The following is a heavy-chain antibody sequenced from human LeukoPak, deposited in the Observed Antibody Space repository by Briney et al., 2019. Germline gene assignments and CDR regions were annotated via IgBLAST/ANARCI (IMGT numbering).Heavy chain of an antibody. CDR3: ARGDYDSSDVVDY. CDR2: IYTSGST. V-gene: IGHV4-4*07. Sequence: SETLSLTCTVSGGSISSHYWSWIRQPAGKGLEWIGRIYTSGSTNYNPSLKSRVTMSVDTSKNQFSLKLSSVTAADTAVYYCARGDYDSSDVVDYWGQGTLVTVSS. CDR1: GGSISSHY. J-gene: IGHJ4*02. D-gene: IGHD3-22*01.